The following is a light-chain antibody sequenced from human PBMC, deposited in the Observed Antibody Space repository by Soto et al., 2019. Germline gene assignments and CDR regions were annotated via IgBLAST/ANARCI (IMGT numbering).Light chain of an antibody. CDR1: QSISSW. CDR3: QQYNSYSWT. V-gene: IGKV1-5*01. J-gene: IGKJ1*01. Sequence: DIQMTQSPSTLSASVGDRVTITCRASQSISSWVAWYQQKPGKAPKILLYDASSLESGLPSRFSGSGSGTEFTLTISSLQPDDFATDDCQQYNSYSWTFGQGSKVEIK. CDR2: DAS.